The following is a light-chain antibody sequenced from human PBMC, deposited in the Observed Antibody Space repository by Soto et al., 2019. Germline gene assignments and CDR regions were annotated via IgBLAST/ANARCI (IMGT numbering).Light chain of an antibody. CDR1: QSISSW. J-gene: IGKJ1*01. Sequence: DIQMTQSPSTLSASVGDRVTITCRASQSISSWLAWYQQKPGKAPKFLIYDASSLESGVPSRFSGSGYGTEFTLTISSLQPDDFATYYCQQYNSYTWTFGQGTKADIK. CDR2: DAS. CDR3: QQYNSYTWT. V-gene: IGKV1-5*01.